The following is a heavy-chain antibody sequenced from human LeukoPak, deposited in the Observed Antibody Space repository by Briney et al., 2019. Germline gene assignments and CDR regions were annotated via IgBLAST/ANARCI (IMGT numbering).Heavy chain of an antibody. CDR3: AKDPYGSGSYYPSRISN. CDR2: ISSSGNTI. Sequence: MTGGSPRLSCAASGFTFSDYYMSWIRQAPGKGLEWVSYISSSGNTIYYTDSVKGRFTISRDNAKNSLYLQMNSLRAEDTAVYYCAKDPYGSGSYYPSRISNWGQGTLVTVSS. J-gene: IGHJ4*02. V-gene: IGHV3-11*01. CDR1: GFTFSDYY. D-gene: IGHD3-10*01.